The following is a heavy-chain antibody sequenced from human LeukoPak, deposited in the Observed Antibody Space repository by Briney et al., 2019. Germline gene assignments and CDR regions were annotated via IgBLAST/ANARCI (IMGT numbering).Heavy chain of an antibody. J-gene: IGHJ5*02. Sequence: SETLSLTCTVSGASVRSDHWNWIRQPPGKGLEWIGYIYYSGSTNYNPSFKSRVTISVDTSKNQFSLKLSSVTAADTAVYYCARAYYDILTGEQRWFDPWGQGTLVTVSS. V-gene: IGHV4-59*02. CDR3: ARAYYDILTGEQRWFDP. CDR1: GASVRSDH. D-gene: IGHD3-9*01. CDR2: IYYSGST.